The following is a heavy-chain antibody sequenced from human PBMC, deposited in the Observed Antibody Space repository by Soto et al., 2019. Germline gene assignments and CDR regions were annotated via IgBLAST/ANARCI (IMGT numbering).Heavy chain of an antibody. CDR2: TYYRSKWFH. Sequence: QGQLQQSGPALVKPSQTLSLTCAISGDSVSSDITSWNWIRQSPSRGLEWLGRTYYRSKWFHDYAASVKSRITINPDTSKNQFSLELNSMTPEDTAVYYCARGNALDVWGQGTVVTVSS. D-gene: IGHD3-10*01. CDR3: ARGNALDV. CDR1: GDSVSSDITS. V-gene: IGHV6-1*01. J-gene: IGHJ3*01.